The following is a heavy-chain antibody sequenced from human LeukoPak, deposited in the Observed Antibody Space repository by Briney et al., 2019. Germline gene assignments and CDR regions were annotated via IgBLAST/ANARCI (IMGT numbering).Heavy chain of an antibody. Sequence: PGGSLRLSCAASGFNFNNAWMSWVRQAPGKGLEWIGYIYYSGSTNYNPSLKSRVTISVDTSKNQFSLKLSSVTAADTAVYYWSRDGYYGSGSYYWGQGTLVTVSS. D-gene: IGHD3-10*01. V-gene: IGHV4-59*01. J-gene: IGHJ4*02. CDR1: GFNFNNAW. CDR3: SRDGYYGSGSYY. CDR2: IYYSGST.